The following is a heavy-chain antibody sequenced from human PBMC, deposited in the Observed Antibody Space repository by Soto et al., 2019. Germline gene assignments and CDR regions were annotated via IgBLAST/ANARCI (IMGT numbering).Heavy chain of an antibody. Sequence: ASVKVSCKASGYTFSSYYMHWVRQAPGQGLEWMGIINPSGGITNYAQKFQGRVTMTRDTSTRTVYMELSSLRSEDTAVYYCARGGPRQLVIYGMDVWGQGTTVTVSS. CDR1: GYTFSSYY. CDR2: INPSGGIT. V-gene: IGHV1-46*01. CDR3: ARGGPRQLVIYGMDV. D-gene: IGHD6-6*01. J-gene: IGHJ6*02.